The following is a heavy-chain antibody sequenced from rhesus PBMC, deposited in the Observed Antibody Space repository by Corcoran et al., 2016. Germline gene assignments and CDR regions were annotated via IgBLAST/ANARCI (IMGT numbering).Heavy chain of an antibody. V-gene: IGHV4S10*01. Sequence: QVQLQESGPGVVKPSETLSLTCAVSGGSISDSYRWSWIRHPPGKGLEWIGYIYGSSTSTNYNPSLKSRVTISKYTSKNQFSLKLSSVTAADTAVYYCARESSGYSLYYFDYWGQGVLVTVSS. CDR3: ARESSGYSLYYFDY. J-gene: IGHJ4*01. CDR1: GGSISDSYR. D-gene: IGHD5-24*01. CDR2: IYGSSTST.